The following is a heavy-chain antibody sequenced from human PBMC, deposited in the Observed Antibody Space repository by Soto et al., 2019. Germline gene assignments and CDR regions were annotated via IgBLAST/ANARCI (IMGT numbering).Heavy chain of an antibody. V-gene: IGHV4-59*01. CDR3: ARTRWLHGAFDI. D-gene: IGHD5-12*01. CDR1: GGSINSNY. CDR2: IFYSGST. J-gene: IGHJ3*02. Sequence: SETLSLTCSVSGGSINSNYWSWIRQPPGKGLEWIGYIFYSGSTNYNPSLKSRVTISGDMSKNQFSLKLSSVTAADTAVYYCARTRWLHGAFDICGQGTMVTVSS.